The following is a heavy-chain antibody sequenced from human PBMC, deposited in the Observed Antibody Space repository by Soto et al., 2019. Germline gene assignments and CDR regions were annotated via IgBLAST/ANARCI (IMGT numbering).Heavy chain of an antibody. CDR3: RGVYDSSGGYFQH. CDR1: GFTFSTYA. Sequence: GGSLRLSCAASGFTFSTYAVSWVRQAPGKGLEWVSYISGSGGNTYYADSVKGRFTISRDNSKNTLYLQMNSLRAEDTAVYYCRGVYDSSGGYFQHWGQGTLVTVSS. V-gene: IGHV3-23*01. J-gene: IGHJ1*01. D-gene: IGHD3-22*01. CDR2: ISGSGGNT.